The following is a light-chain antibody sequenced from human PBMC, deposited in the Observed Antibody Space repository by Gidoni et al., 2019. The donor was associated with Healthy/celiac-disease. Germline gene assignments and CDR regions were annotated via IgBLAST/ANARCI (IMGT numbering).Light chain of an antibody. CDR3: QQSYSTPWT. CDR1: QSSSSY. J-gene: IGKJ1*01. CDR2: AAS. V-gene: IGKV1-39*01. Sequence: DIQMTQSPPSLSASVEDRVTITGRASQSSSSYLNWYQQKPGQAPKLLIYAASSWQSGVPSRFSGSGSGTDFTLTISRLQPEDFATYYCQQSYSTPWTFGQGTKVEIK.